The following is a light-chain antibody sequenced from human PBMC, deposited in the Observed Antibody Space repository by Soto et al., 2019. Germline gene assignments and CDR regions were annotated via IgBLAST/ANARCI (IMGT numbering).Light chain of an antibody. V-gene: IGKV1-33*01. J-gene: IGKJ4*01. CDR1: QDIRNF. CDR3: QQFDILPLT. CDR2: DAS. Sequence: DIQMTQSPFSLSASVGDRVTITCQASQDIRNFLNWYQQKPGKAPNLLIYDASNLATGVPSRFSGSGSGTHFTLTISNLQPEDFASYYCQQFDILPLTFGGGTKVEIK.